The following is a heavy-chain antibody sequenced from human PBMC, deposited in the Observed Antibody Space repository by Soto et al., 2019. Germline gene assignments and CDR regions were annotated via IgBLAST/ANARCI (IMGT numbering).Heavy chain of an antibody. CDR1: GFTFRNYG. CDR3: AKDNRLPGTTAYYFDS. J-gene: IGHJ4*02. V-gene: IGHV3-30*18. Sequence: GGSLRLSCAASGFTFRNYGLHWVRQAPGKGLEWVADVSYDGANKYYGDSVRGRFTISRDDSKNTLYLHMDSLRTEDTAVYYCAKDNRLPGTTAYYFDSWGQGTLVTVYS. D-gene: IGHD1-1*01. CDR2: VSYDGANK.